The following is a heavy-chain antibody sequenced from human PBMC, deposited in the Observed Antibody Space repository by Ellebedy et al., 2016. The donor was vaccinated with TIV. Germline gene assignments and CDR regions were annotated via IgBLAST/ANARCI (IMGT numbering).Heavy chain of an antibody. J-gene: IGHJ3*02. CDR1: GFTFSSYS. CDR3: ARNDAFDI. CDR2: ISSGSSSI. V-gene: IGHV3-48*01. Sequence: GGSLRLSXAASGFTFSSYSMNWVRQTPGKGLEWVSYISSGSSSIYYADSVKGRFTISRDNAKNSLYLQMNSLRAEDTAVYYCARNDAFDIWGQGTMVTVSS.